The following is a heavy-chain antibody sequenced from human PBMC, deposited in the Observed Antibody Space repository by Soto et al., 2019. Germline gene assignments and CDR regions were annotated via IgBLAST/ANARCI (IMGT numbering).Heavy chain of an antibody. CDR3: AKLESYDYIWGSYRAFDY. Sequence: GGSLRLSCAASGFTFSSYAMSWVRQAPGKGLEWVSAISGSGGSTYYADSVKGRFTISRDNSKNTLYLQMNSLRAEDTAVYYCAKLESYDYIWGSYRAFDYWGQGTLVTVSS. J-gene: IGHJ4*02. D-gene: IGHD3-16*02. V-gene: IGHV3-23*01. CDR2: ISGSGGST. CDR1: GFTFSSYA.